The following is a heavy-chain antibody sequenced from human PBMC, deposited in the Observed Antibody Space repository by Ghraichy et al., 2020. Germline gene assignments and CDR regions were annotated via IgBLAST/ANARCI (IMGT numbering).Heavy chain of an antibody. D-gene: IGHD3-22*01. CDR2: IYYIGST. CDR3: ARLTDRSGYGWFDP. J-gene: IGHJ5*02. CDR1: GDSISSYY. Sequence: SQTLSLTCTVSGDSISSYYWTWIRQPPGKGLEWIGYIYYIGSTFYNPSLKSRVTMTVDTSKNQFSLELTSVTAADTAVYYCARLTDRSGYGWFDPWGPGTVVTVSS. V-gene: IGHV4-59*08.